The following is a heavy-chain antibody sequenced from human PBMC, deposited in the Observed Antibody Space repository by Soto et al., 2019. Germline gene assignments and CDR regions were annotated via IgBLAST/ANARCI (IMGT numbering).Heavy chain of an antibody. J-gene: IGHJ4*02. CDR1: GYTFATST. CDR3: AIADYGDDDY. Sequence: QLQLVQSGPEAKKPGASLKVSCKASGYTFATSTISWLRQAPGQGHEWMGWIKAYSGNTNYAQKLQGRFTMTTDTSTSTAYMELRSLTTDDTAIYYCAIADYGDDDYWGQGTVVTVSS. D-gene: IGHD4-17*01. V-gene: IGHV1-18*01. CDR2: IKAYSGNT.